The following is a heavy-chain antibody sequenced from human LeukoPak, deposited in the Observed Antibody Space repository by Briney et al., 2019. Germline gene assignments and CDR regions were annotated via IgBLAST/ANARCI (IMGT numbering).Heavy chain of an antibody. CDR1: GGSFSGYY. V-gene: IGHV4-34*01. CDR3: ASEEIGDFWSGYYSRYYYYYGMDV. J-gene: IGHJ6*02. CDR2: INHSGST. D-gene: IGHD3-3*01. Sequence: PSETLSLTCAVYGGSFSGYYWSWIRQPPGKGLEWIGEINHSGSTNYNPSLKSQVTISVDTSKNQFSLKLSSVTAADTAVYYCASEEIGDFWSGYYSRYYYYYGMDVWGQGTTVTVSS.